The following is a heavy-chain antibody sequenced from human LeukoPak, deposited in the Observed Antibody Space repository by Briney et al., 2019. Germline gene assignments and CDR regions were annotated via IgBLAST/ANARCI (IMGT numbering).Heavy chain of an antibody. J-gene: IGHJ4*02. D-gene: IGHD3-16*02. CDR3: ARTGSYRGKYYFDY. V-gene: IGHV4-31*03. CDR2: IYYSGST. CDR1: GGSISSGGYY. Sequence: SQPLSLTCTVSGGSISSGGYYWSWIRQHPGKGLEWIGYIYYSGSTYYNPSLKSRVTISVDTSKNQFSLKLSSVTAADTAVYYCARTGSYRGKYYFDYWGQGTLVTVSS.